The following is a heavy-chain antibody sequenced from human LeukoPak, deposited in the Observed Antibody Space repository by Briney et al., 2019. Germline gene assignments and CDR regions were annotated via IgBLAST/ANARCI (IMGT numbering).Heavy chain of an antibody. V-gene: IGHV3-23*01. CDR1: GFTFSSYG. CDR3: ATTFQYDSGVLFATGIES. Sequence: PGGSLRLSCGASGFTFSSYGMTWVRQAPGKGLEWVSAISGSGGRIYYADSVKGRFTISRDNSKNTLYPQMNSLRAEDTAVYYCATTFQYDSGVLFATGIESWGPGTLVTVSS. CDR2: ISGSGGRI. J-gene: IGHJ4*02. D-gene: IGHD3-22*01.